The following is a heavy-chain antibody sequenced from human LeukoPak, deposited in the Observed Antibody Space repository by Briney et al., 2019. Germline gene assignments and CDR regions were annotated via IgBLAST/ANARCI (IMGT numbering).Heavy chain of an antibody. Sequence: ASVKVSCKASGYTFTSYAMHWVRQAPGQGLDWMGMINPSSGSTRFAQMFQDRVTMTRDTSTSAVYMELSSLTSEDTAMYYCARTYSSSWSYCDSWGQGTLVTVSS. V-gene: IGHV1-46*01. D-gene: IGHD6-13*01. J-gene: IGHJ4*02. CDR2: INPSSGST. CDR1: GYTFTSYA. CDR3: ARTYSSSWSYCDS.